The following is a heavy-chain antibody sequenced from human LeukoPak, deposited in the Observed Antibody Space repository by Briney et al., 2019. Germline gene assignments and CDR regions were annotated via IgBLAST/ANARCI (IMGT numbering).Heavy chain of an antibody. CDR1: GFTFSSYA. V-gene: IGHV3-23*01. J-gene: IGHJ6*02. CDR2: ISGSGGST. CDR3: ARCVTTYTEARNYYYGMDV. Sequence: GGSLRLSCAASGFTFSSYAMSWVRQAPGKGLEWVSAISGSGGSTYYADSVKGRFTISRDNAKNSLYLQMNSLRAEDTAVYYCARCVTTYTEARNYYYGMDVWGQGTTVTVSS. D-gene: IGHD1-1*01.